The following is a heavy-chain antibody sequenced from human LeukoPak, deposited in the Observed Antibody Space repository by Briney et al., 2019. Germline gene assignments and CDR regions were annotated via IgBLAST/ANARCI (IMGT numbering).Heavy chain of an antibody. CDR3: TSGVRAVSGLDS. V-gene: IGHV3-15*07. Sequence: GGSLRLSCAASGFSLSGAWVNWVRQAPGKGLEWVGRIKSKIDGGTIDYAAATEGRFNISRDDSRNILYLQMSGLKSEDTAVYYCTSGVRAVSGLDSWGQGTLVTVSS. CDR1: GFSLSGAW. CDR2: IKSKIDGGTI. J-gene: IGHJ4*02. D-gene: IGHD1-26*01.